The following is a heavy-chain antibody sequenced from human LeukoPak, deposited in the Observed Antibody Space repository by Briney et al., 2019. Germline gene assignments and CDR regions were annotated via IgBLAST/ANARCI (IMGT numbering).Heavy chain of an antibody. CDR1: GYTFTGYY. V-gene: IGHV1-2*02. D-gene: IGHD3-22*01. CDR2: INPNSGGT. J-gene: IGHJ4*02. Sequence: GASVKVSCKASGYTFTGYYMHWVRQAPGQGLEWMGWINPNSGGTNYAQKLQGRVTMTRDTSISTAYMELSRLRSDDTAVYYCARSVYYDSSGYFYWGQGTLVTVSS. CDR3: ARSVYYDSSGYFY.